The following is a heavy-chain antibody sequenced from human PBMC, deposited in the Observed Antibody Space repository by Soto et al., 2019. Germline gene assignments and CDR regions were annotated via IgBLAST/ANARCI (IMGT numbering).Heavy chain of an antibody. Sequence: GESLKISCAASGFTFSSYSMNWVRQAPGKGLEWVSYISSSSSTIYYADSVKGRFTISRDNAKNSLYLQMNSLRAEDTAVYYCARGDSSSWYGLDYWGQGTLVTVSS. CDR3: ARGDSSSWYGLDY. CDR2: ISSSSSTI. V-gene: IGHV3-48*01. CDR1: GFTFSSYS. D-gene: IGHD6-13*01. J-gene: IGHJ4*02.